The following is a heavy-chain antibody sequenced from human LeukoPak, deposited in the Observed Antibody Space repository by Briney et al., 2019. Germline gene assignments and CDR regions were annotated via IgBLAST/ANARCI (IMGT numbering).Heavy chain of an antibody. CDR1: GFTFSSYE. CDR3: ARQGGVSSGSSDFQH. J-gene: IGHJ1*01. Sequence: PGGSLRLSCAASGFTFSSYEMNWVRQAPGKGLEWVSYISSSGSTIYYADSVKGRFTISRDNAKNSLYLQMNSLRAEDTAVYYCARQGGVSSGSSDFQHWGQGTLVTVSS. D-gene: IGHD3-22*01. V-gene: IGHV3-48*03. CDR2: ISSSGSTI.